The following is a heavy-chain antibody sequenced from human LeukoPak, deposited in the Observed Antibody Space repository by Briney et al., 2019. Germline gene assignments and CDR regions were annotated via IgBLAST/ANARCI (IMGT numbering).Heavy chain of an antibody. CDR2: IYYSGNT. CDR1: GGSIDRSSYY. J-gene: IGHJ5*02. Sequence: SETLSLTCTVSGGSIDRSSYYWGWIRQPPGKGLEWIGSIYYSGNTYYNSSLKSRITISVNTTKNQVALKLNSVTAADTAVYYCARVRGPDGWFAPWGQGTLVSVSS. CDR3: ARVRGPDGWFAP. V-gene: IGHV4-39*01.